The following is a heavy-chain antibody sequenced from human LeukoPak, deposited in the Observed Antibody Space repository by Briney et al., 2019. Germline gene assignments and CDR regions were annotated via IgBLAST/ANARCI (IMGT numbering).Heavy chain of an antibody. V-gene: IGHV3-30*02. D-gene: IGHD6-19*01. CDR1: GYTFSSYG. J-gene: IGHJ4*02. CDR3: AKDQYSSGWDLFDY. CDR2: IRYDGSNK. Sequence: GGSLRLSCAASGYTFSSYGMHWVRQAPGKGLEWVAFIRYDGSNKYYADSVRGRFTISRDNSKNTLYLQMNSLRAEDTAVYYCAKDQYSSGWDLFDYWGQGTLVTVSS.